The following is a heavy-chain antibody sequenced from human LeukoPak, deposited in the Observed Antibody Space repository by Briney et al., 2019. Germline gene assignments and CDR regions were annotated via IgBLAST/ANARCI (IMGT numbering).Heavy chain of an antibody. CDR3: ARPPHTFSAGRGDYYYIGV. V-gene: IGHV4-59*01. Sequence: SETLSLTCTVSGGSITDSYWSWIREPPGKGLEWVGYVHYSGRTNYNPSLKSRITISIYTSKNHCSLEVTSVTAADTAVYYGARPPHTFSAGRGDYYYIGVWGKGATVTVSS. CDR1: GGSITDSY. CDR2: VHYSGRT. D-gene: IGHD3-16*01. J-gene: IGHJ6*03.